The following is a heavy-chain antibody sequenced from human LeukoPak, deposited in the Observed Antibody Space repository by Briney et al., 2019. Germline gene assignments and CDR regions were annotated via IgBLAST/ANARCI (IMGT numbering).Heavy chain of an antibody. CDR1: GYTFTGYY. V-gene: IGHV1-2*06. CDR2: INPNSGGT. D-gene: IGHD6-13*01. CDR3: ARVRLSSSQITCFDY. Sequence: ASVKVSCKASGYTFTGYYMHWVRQAPGQGLEWMGRINPNSGGTNYAQKFQGRVTMTRDTSISTAYMELSRLRSDDTAVYYCARVRLSSSQITCFDYWGQGTLVTVSS. J-gene: IGHJ4*02.